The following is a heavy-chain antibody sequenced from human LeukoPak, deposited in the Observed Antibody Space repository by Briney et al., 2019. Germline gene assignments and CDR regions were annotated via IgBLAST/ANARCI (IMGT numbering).Heavy chain of an antibody. CDR1: GVTFSSYG. D-gene: IGHD3-22*01. J-gene: IGHJ4*02. V-gene: IGHV3-30*18. Sequence: GGSLRLSCAASGVTFSSYGMHWVRQAPGKGLEWVAVISYDGSNKYYADSVKGRFTISRDNSKNTLYLQMNSLRAEDTAVYYCAKGRAGNYYYDSSDYWGQGTLVTVSS. CDR2: ISYDGSNK. CDR3: AKGRAGNYYYDSSDY.